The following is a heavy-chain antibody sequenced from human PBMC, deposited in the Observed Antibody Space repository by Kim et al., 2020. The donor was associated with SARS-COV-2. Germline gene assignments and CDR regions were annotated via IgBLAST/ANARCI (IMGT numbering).Heavy chain of an antibody. V-gene: IGHV1-58*01. Sequence: SVKVSCKASGFTFTSSAVQWVRQARGQRLEWIGWIVVGSGNTNYAQKFQERATITRDMSTSTAYMELSSLRSEDTAVYYCAAEGEAAAQYYGMDVWGQGTTVTVSS. CDR3: AAEGEAAAQYYGMDV. D-gene: IGHD6-13*01. J-gene: IGHJ6*02. CDR1: GFTFTSSA. CDR2: IVVGSGNT.